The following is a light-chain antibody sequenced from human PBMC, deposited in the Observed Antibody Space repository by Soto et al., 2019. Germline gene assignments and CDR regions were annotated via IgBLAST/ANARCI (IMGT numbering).Light chain of an antibody. V-gene: IGKV3-15*01. CDR1: QSSSNQ. Sequence: TQSPDTLSLSPGDRATLSCRASQSSSNQYLAWYQQRPGQPPRLLIYGASTRATGIPARFSGSGSGTEFTLTISSLQSEDFAVYYCQQYNNWPPYTFGQGTKLEIK. CDR3: QQYNNWPPYT. J-gene: IGKJ2*01. CDR2: GAS.